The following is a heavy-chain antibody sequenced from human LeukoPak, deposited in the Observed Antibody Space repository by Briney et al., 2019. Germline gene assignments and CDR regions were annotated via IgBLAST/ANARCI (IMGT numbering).Heavy chain of an antibody. CDR3: AREDHGSGSLRPFDY. J-gene: IGHJ4*02. D-gene: IGHD3-10*01. CDR2: ISTSGTT. Sequence: SETLSLTCNVSGGSISSYYWSWIRQPAGKGLEWIGRISTSGTTNYNPSLKSRVTMSLDTSMNQFSLMLNSETAADTAVYFCAREDHGSGSLRPFDYWGQGTLVTVSS. CDR1: GGSISSYY. V-gene: IGHV4-4*07.